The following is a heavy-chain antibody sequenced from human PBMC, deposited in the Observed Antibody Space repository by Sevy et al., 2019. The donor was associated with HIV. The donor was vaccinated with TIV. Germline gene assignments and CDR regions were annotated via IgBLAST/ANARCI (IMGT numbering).Heavy chain of an antibody. Sequence: GGSLRLSCAASGFTFSSYAMSWVRQAPGKGLEWVSAISGSGGSTYYADSVKGRFTISRDNSKNPLYLQMNSLRAEDTAVKYCAKDRGYYGSVNHAFDIWGQGTMVTVSS. D-gene: IGHD3-10*01. CDR3: AKDRGYYGSVNHAFDI. CDR1: GFTFSSYA. J-gene: IGHJ3*02. V-gene: IGHV3-23*01. CDR2: ISGSGGST.